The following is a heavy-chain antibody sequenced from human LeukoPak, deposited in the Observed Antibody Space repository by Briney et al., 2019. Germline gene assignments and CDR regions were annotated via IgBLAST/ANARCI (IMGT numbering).Heavy chain of an antibody. J-gene: IGHJ4*02. Sequence: ASVKVSCKASGYTFTSYGLCWVRPAPGQGLEWLGWISAYNGNTNYAQKLQGRVTMTTDTSTSTAYMELRSLRSDDTAVYYCARGIAAADIDYWGQGTLVTVSS. CDR2: ISAYNGNT. CDR1: GYTFTSYG. D-gene: IGHD6-13*01. CDR3: ARGIAAADIDY. V-gene: IGHV1-18*01.